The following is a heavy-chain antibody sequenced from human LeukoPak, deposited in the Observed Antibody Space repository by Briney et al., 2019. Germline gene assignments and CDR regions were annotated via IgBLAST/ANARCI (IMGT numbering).Heavy chain of an antibody. CDR2: INPNTGDI. Sequence: ASVRVSCKTSGYTFTGYYIHWVRQAPGQGLEWLGWINPNTGDINYAQKFQGRVTTTRDTSISTAYMELSSLRSDDMAVYYCARDVSSVATAAPCHWGVDVWGQGTTVTVSS. D-gene: IGHD6-13*01. CDR3: ARDVSSVATAAPCHWGVDV. CDR1: GYTFTGYY. V-gene: IGHV1-2*02. J-gene: IGHJ6*02.